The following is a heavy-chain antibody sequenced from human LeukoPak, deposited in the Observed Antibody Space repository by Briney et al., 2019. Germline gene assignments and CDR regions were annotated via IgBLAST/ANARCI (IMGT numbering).Heavy chain of an antibody. V-gene: IGHV1-46*01. D-gene: IGHD2-2*01. Sequence: GASVKVSCKASGYRFTSYDMHWVRQAPGQGLEWMGIINPSGGSTSYAQRFQGRVAMTRDTSTTTVHMEVNSLTSEDTAVYFCARDGPTAAPFDYWGQGTLVTVSS. CDR2: INPSGGST. CDR3: ARDGPTAAPFDY. CDR1: GYRFTSYD. J-gene: IGHJ4*02.